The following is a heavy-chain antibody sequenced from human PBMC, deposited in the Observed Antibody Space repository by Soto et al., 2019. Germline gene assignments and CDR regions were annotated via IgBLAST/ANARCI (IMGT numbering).Heavy chain of an antibody. D-gene: IGHD2-2*01. V-gene: IGHV3-33*01. Sequence: GGSLRLSCAASGFTFSSYGMHWVRQAPGKGLEWVAVIWYDGSNKYYADSVKGRFTISRDNSKNTLYLQMNSLRAEDTAVYYCAGGYCSSTSCSALDYWGQGTLVTVSS. CDR3: AGGYCSSTSCSALDY. J-gene: IGHJ4*02. CDR1: GFTFSSYG. CDR2: IWYDGSNK.